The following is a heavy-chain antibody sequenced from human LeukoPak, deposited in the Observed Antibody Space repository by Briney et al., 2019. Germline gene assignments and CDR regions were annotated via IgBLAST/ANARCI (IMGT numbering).Heavy chain of an antibody. V-gene: IGHV4-59*08. J-gene: IGHJ5*02. CDR2: IFYTGDA. D-gene: IGHD2-15*01. Sequence: SETLSLTCPVTGGSISGYTWNWIRLSPGKGLEWIANIFYTGDADYNPSLESRVTNSVDTAKNEISLILRSVTAADTAIYYCARKTYCSGGRCYGENWFDPWGQGTLVTVSS. CDR1: GGSISGYT. CDR3: ARKTYCSGGRCYGENWFDP.